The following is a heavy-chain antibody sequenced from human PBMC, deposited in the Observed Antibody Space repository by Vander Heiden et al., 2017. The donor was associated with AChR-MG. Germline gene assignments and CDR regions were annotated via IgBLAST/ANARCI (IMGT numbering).Heavy chain of an antibody. CDR1: GFTFSTYG. CDR2: ISYDEVE. Sequence: QVQLVESGGGVVQPGRSLRLSCAASGFTFSTYGMPWVRPARGKGLEWVGLISYDEVEYYADSVKGRFSISRDESMSTLYLQMYSLRVEDTAVYYCARGRDQWLVDFWGQGTLVTVS. J-gene: IGHJ4*02. D-gene: IGHD6-19*01. V-gene: IGHV3-33*01. CDR3: ARGRDQWLVDF.